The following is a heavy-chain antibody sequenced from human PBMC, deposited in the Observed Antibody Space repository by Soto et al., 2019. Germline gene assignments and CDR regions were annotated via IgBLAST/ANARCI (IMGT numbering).Heavy chain of an antibody. J-gene: IGHJ6*03. V-gene: IGHV3-21*02. Sequence: EVQLVESGGGLVKPGGSLXLSCAASGFXFXSYSMNWVRQAPGKGLEWVSSINEDSSYIYYAHSLRGRFTISRDNAKESLYLQMNSLRAEDTAVYYCVRDFGWYFRSGYMDVWGDGATVTVSS. CDR2: INEDSSYI. CDR1: GFXFXSYS. D-gene: IGHD3-3*01. CDR3: VRDFGWYFRSGYMDV.